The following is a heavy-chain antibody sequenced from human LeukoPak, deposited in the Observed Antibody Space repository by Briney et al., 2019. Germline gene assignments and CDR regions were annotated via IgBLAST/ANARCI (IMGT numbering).Heavy chain of an antibody. V-gene: IGHV1-2*02. J-gene: IGHJ3*02. Sequence: ASVKVSCKASGYTFTGYYMHWVRQAPGQGLEWMGWINPNSGGTNYAQKFQGRVTMTRDTSISTAYMELRSLRSDDTAVYYCAMSVVGYSSAASAFDIWGQGTMVTVSS. D-gene: IGHD6-25*01. CDR1: GYTFTGYY. CDR3: AMSVVGYSSAASAFDI. CDR2: INPNSGGT.